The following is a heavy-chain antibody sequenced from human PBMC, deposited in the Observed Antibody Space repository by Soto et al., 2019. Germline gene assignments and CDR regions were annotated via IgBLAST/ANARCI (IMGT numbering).Heavy chain of an antibody. V-gene: IGHV4-59*08. CDR2: FSYSGTT. J-gene: IGHJ5*02. CDR1: GDSISISV. Sequence: PSETLSLTCSASGDSISISVGNWIRQPPGKGLEWIGYFSYSGTTYYNPSLKSRITISVDTSKNQFSLNLSSVTAADTAMYYCARAGVATIYPGNNWFDPWGQGTLVTVSS. D-gene: IGHD5-12*01. CDR3: ARAGVATIYPGNNWFDP.